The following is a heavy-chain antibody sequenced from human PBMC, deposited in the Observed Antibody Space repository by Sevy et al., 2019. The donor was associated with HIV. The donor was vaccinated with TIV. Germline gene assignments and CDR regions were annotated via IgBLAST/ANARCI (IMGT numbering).Heavy chain of an antibody. CDR3: ARSNGGSDAFDI. CDR1: GFIVSSNF. V-gene: IGHV3-53*01. Sequence: EGSLRLSCAASGFIVSSNFMSWVRQAPGKGLEWVSVIHIGGSTYYADSVKGRFTISRDNAKNSLYLQMNSLRAEDTAVYYCARSNGGSDAFDIWGQGTMVTVSS. D-gene: IGHD3-16*01. CDR2: IHIGGST. J-gene: IGHJ3*02.